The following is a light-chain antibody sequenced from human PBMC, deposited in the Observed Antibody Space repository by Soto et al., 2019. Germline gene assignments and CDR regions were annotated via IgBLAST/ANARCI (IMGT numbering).Light chain of an antibody. V-gene: IGKV3-11*01. Sequence: DIVSTHSPATLSLSPGARATLSCRASQSVSRKLAWYQQKPGQAHRLLIYDASNRATGIPARFSGSGSGTDFTLTISRLEPEDFAVYYCQQFGSSLTITFGQGTRVDIK. J-gene: IGKJ5*01. CDR1: QSVSRK. CDR3: QQFGSSLTIT. CDR2: DAS.